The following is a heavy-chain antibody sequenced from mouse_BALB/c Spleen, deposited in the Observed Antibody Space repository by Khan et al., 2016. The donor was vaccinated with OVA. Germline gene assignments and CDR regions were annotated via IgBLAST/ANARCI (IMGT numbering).Heavy chain of an antibody. Sequence: EVQVVESGGGLVKPGGSLKFSCAASGFTFSTYAMSWVRQTPEKRLEWVATISSDGDYTYYPDNVRGRFTISRDNAKNTLYLQMSSLRSEDTAMYYCARSPYGNFAYWGQGTLVTVSA. V-gene: IGHV5-9-3*01. CDR1: GFTFSTYA. J-gene: IGHJ3*01. CDR2: ISSDGDYT. D-gene: IGHD2-1*01. CDR3: ARSPYGNFAY.